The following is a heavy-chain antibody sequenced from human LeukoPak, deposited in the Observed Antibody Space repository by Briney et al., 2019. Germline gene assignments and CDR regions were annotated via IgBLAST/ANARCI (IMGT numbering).Heavy chain of an antibody. Sequence: GASVKVSCKASGYTFTSYYMHWVRQAPGQGLEWMGIINPSGGSTSYAQKFQGRVTMTRDMSTSTVYMELSSLRSEDTAVYYCARLEGAGYSYGTFKYWGQGTLVTVSS. CDR1: GYTFTSYY. CDR3: ARLEGAGYSYGTFKY. J-gene: IGHJ4*02. CDR2: INPSGGST. D-gene: IGHD5-18*01. V-gene: IGHV1-46*01.